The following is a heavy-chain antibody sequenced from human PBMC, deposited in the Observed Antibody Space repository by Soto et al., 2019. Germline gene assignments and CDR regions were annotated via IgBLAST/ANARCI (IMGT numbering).Heavy chain of an antibody. CDR2: IKQDARDK. CDR1: GFTFSSYY. Sequence: EVQLVESGGDLVQPGESLRLSCAASGFTFSSYYMSWVRQAPGKGLEWVANIKQDARDKFYVDSVKDRFTISRDNAQNVLFLQMKRLRVEDTAVYYCARRRNGEFDYWGQGTLVTVSS. CDR3: ARRRNGEFDY. V-gene: IGHV3-7*01. J-gene: IGHJ4*02. D-gene: IGHD2-8*01.